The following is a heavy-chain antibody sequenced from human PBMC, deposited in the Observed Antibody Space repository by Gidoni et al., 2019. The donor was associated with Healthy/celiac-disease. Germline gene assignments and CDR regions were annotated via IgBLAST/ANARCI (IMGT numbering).Heavy chain of an antibody. D-gene: IGHD3-22*01. Sequence: QVQLVQSGAEVKKPGSSVKVSCKASGGTFSSYAISWVRQAPGQGLEWMGRIIPILGIANYAQKFQGRVTITADKSTSTAYMELSSLRSEDTAVYYCAGLEAVSSVYIDYWGQGTLVTVSS. CDR1: GGTFSSYA. CDR2: IIPILGIA. V-gene: IGHV1-69*09. CDR3: AGLEAVSSVYIDY. J-gene: IGHJ4*02.